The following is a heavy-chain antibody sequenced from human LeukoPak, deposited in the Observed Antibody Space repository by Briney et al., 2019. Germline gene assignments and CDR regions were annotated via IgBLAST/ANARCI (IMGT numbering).Heavy chain of an antibody. J-gene: IGHJ5*02. CDR3: ARDVGYCRGGSCYSNWFDP. CDR1: GGSISSYY. Sequence: SETLSLTCTVSGGSISSYYWSWIRQPPGKGLEWIGYIYYSGSTNYNPSLKSRVTISVDTSKNQFSLKLSSVTAADTAVYYCARDVGYCRGGSCYSNWFDPWGQGTLVTVSS. CDR2: IYYSGST. V-gene: IGHV4-59*01. D-gene: IGHD2-15*01.